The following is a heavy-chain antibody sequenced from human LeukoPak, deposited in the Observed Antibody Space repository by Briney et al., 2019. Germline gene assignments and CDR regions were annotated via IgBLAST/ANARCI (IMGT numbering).Heavy chain of an antibody. D-gene: IGHD4-23*01. Sequence: SETLSLTCTVSGGSISSSSYYWGWLRQPPGTGLEWLGSIYYSGSTYYNPSLKSRVTISVDTSKNQFSLKLSSVTAADTAVYYCARGYGGNLVYWGQGTLVTVFS. CDR3: ARGYGGNLVY. CDR2: IYYSGST. V-gene: IGHV4-39*01. J-gene: IGHJ4*02. CDR1: GGSISSSSYY.